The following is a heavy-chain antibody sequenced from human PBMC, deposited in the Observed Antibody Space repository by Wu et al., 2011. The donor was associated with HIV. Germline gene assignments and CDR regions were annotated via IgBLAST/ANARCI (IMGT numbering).Heavy chain of an antibody. D-gene: IGHD6-6*01. CDR3: ARDGSSAQLDLYYNHMDV. V-gene: IGHV1-18*01. Sequence: QVHLVQAEAEVKKPGASVQVSCKASGYIVETYGISWVRQAPGQGLEWLGWSSGYKGDTKYAQKFQDRVTMTTDTSTSTAYMELRSLRSDDTAVYYCARDGSSAQLDLYYNHMDVWGKGTTVTVSS. CDR2: SSGYKGDT. CDR1: GYIVETYG. J-gene: IGHJ6*03.